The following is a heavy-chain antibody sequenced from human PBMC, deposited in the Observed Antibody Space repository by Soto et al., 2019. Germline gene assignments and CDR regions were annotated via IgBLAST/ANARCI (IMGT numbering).Heavy chain of an antibody. J-gene: IGHJ2*01. D-gene: IGHD4-17*01. Sequence: QVQLVESGGGVVQPGRSLRLSCAASGFTFSSYGMHWVRQAPGKGLEWVAVIWYDGSNKYYADSVKGRSTISRDNSKNTLYLQMNSLRAEDTAVYYCARSNDYGDYRWYFDLWGRGTLVTVSS. CDR1: GFTFSSYG. CDR3: ARSNDYGDYRWYFDL. CDR2: IWYDGSNK. V-gene: IGHV3-33*01.